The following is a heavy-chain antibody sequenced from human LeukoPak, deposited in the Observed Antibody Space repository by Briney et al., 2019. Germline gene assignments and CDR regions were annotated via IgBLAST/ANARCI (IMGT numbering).Heavy chain of an antibody. CDR3: ARARGYSYGYYFDY. V-gene: IGHV4-34*01. J-gene: IGHJ4*02. D-gene: IGHD5-18*01. Sequence: SSETLSLTCAVYGGSFSGYYWSWIRQLPGKGLEWIGEINHSGSTNYNPSLKSRVTISVDTSKNQFSLKLSSVTAADTAVYYCARARGYSYGYYFDYWGQGTLVTVSS. CDR1: GGSFSGYY. CDR2: INHSGST.